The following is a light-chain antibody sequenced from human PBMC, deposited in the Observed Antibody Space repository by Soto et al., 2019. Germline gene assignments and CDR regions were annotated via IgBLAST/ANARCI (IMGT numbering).Light chain of an antibody. CDR3: QEYKSYSPYT. J-gene: IGKJ2*01. CDR2: RAS. CDR1: QTIGSW. V-gene: IGKV1-5*03. Sequence: DIQLTQFPSTLSASIGDRVTITCRATQTIGSWLAWYQQKPGKAPKLLIYRASSLETGVPSRFSGSGSGTEFTLTISSLLPDDFASYYCQEYKSYSPYTFGQGTRLEIK.